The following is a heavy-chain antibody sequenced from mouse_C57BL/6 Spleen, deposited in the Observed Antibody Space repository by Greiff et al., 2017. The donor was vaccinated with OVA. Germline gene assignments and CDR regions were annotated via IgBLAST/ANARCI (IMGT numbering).Heavy chain of an antibody. V-gene: IGHV5-16*01. CDR3: ARGGGYGSSYGDYFDY. D-gene: IGHD1-1*01. CDR1: GFTFSDYY. CDR2: INYDGSST. Sequence: EVKLVESEGGLVQPGSSMKLSCTASGFTFSDYYMAWFRQVPEKGLEWVANINYDGSSTYYLDSLKSRFIISRDNAKNILYLQMSSLKSEDTATYYCARGGGYGSSYGDYFDYWGQGTTLTVSS. J-gene: IGHJ2*01.